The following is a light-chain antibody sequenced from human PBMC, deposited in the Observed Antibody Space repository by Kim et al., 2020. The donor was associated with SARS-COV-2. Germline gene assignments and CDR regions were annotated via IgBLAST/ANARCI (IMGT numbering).Light chain of an antibody. CDR3: QVWDSSSDHWV. J-gene: IGLJ3*02. V-gene: IGLV3-21*04. CDR1: NIGIKS. CDR2: YDS. Sequence: SYELTQPPSLSVAPGKTARISCGGSNIGIKSVQWYQQKAGQAPVLVVSYDSDRPSGIPERFSGSNSGNTATLTVSRVAAGDEADYYCQVWDSSSDHWVFGGGTQLTVL.